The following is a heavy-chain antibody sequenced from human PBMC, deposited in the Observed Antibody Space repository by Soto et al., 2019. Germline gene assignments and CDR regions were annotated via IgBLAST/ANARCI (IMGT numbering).Heavy chain of an antibody. CDR2: IHYSGST. CDR1: GGSISSSGFY. CDR3: ARRSQLAAVRGIDY. V-gene: IGHV4-39*01. Sequence: PSETLSLTCTVSGGSISSSGFYWGWIRQPPGKGLEWIGTIHYSGSTYYSPSLKNQVTKSADTSKKQITLNLSSVTAADSVIYYCARRSQLAAVRGIDYWGQGTLVTVSS. D-gene: IGHD3-10*02. J-gene: IGHJ4*02.